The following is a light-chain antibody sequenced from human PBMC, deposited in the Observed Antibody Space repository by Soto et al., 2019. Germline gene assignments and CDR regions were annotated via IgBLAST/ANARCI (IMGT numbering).Light chain of an antibody. CDR1: SSDIGDHNL. Sequence: QSALTQPPSASGSPGQSVTISSSGTSSDIGDHNLVSWYQQHPGKAPKLLIWGVTNRPSGVPHRFSGSKSGNTASLTVSGLQAEDEADYYCSSYAGSDNYVFGTGTKVTVL. CDR3: SSYAGSDNYV. CDR2: GVT. V-gene: IGLV2-8*01. J-gene: IGLJ1*01.